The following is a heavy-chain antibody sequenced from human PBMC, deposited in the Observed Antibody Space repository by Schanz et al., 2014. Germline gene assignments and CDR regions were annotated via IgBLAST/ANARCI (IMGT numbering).Heavy chain of an antibody. CDR3: ARDFSAYVGNYFDY. J-gene: IGHJ4*02. D-gene: IGHD5-12*01. CDR2: ISTSNGNT. V-gene: IGHV1-18*01. CDR1: GYTFSDYG. Sequence: QVQLVQSGAEVKKPGASVKVSCKTSGYTFSDYGITWVRQAPGQGLEWMGWISTSNGNTNYIQKLQGRLTMTRDTSTSTVYMELSSLRSEDTSVYYCARDFSAYVGNYFDYWGQGTLVTVSS.